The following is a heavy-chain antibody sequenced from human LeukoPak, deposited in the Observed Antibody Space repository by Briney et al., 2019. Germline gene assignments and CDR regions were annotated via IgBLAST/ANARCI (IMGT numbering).Heavy chain of an antibody. V-gene: IGHV4-34*01. CDR3: ARVGRDYGLDY. CDR2: IYHSGST. D-gene: IGHD4-17*01. J-gene: IGHJ4*02. CDR1: GGSFSGYY. Sequence: SETLSLTCAVYGGSFSGYYWSWIRQPPGKGLEWIGEIYHSGSTNYNPSLKSRVTISVDKSKNQFSLKLSSVTAADTAVYYCARVGRDYGLDYWGQGTLVTVSS.